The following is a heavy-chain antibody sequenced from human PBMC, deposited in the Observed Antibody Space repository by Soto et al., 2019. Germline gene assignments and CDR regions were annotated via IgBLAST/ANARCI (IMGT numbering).Heavy chain of an antibody. CDR2: IYYSGGT. J-gene: IGHJ4*02. CDR3: ARDVSSSSWYWPHNFDY. Sequence: PSETLSLTCTVSGGSISSFYWSWIRQPPGKGLEWIGYIYYSGGTDYNPSLKSRVTISLDNSKNTLYLQMNSLRAEDTAVYYCARDVSSSSWYWPHNFDYWGQGTLVTVSS. D-gene: IGHD6-13*01. CDR1: GGSISSFY. V-gene: IGHV4-59*12.